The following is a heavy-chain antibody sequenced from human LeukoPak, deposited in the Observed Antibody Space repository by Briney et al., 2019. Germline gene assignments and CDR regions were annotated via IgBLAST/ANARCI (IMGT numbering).Heavy chain of an antibody. J-gene: IGHJ4*02. V-gene: IGHV3-30*02. D-gene: IGHD6-19*01. CDR2: IRYDGSNK. CDR1: GFTFSSYG. CDR3: ATIKGRSSGWNLGAFDY. Sequence: GGSLRLSCAASGFTFSSYGMHWVRQAPGKGLEWVAFIRYDGSNKYYADSVKGRFTISRDNAKNSLYLQMNSLRAEDTAVYYCATIKGRSSGWNLGAFDYWGQGTLVTVSS.